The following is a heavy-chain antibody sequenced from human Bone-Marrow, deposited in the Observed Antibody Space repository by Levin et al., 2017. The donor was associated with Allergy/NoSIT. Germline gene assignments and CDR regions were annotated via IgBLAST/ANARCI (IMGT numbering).Heavy chain of an antibody. V-gene: IGHV3-9*01. J-gene: IGHJ6*02. Sequence: AGGSLRLSCAASGFTFDDYAMHWVRQAPGKGLEWVSGISWNSGSIGYADSVKGRFTISRDNAKNSLYLQMNSLRAEDTALYYCAKDMRAHYYILTGYYKGNYQYYYYYGMDVWGQGTTVTVSS. CDR2: ISWNSGSI. CDR1: GFTFDDYA. CDR3: AKDMRAHYYILTGYYKGNYQYYYYYGMDV. D-gene: IGHD3-9*01.